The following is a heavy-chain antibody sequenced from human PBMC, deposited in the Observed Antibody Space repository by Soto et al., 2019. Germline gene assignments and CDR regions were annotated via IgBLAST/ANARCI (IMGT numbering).Heavy chain of an antibody. Sequence: SETLSLTCTVSSGSISSTSYYWAWIRQPPGKGLEWIGAIYYDGTTYYTESLKSRVSISVDKSKNQFSLKLSSVTAADTAVYYCARSYYDYYGSGSHNDYWGQGTLVTVSS. CDR3: ARSYYDYYGSGSHNDY. CDR1: SGSISSTSYY. J-gene: IGHJ4*02. V-gene: IGHV4-39*07. D-gene: IGHD3-10*01. CDR2: IYYDGTT.